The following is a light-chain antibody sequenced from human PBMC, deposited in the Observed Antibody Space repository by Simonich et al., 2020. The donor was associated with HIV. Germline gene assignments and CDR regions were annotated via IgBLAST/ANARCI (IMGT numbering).Light chain of an antibody. CDR1: SSDVGGYIS. J-gene: IGLJ3*02. CDR2: DFS. Sequence: QSALTQPASVSGSPGQSITISCTGTSSDVGGYISVSWYQPHPGKAPQLMIYDFSKRPSGVSNRFSGSKSGNTASLTISGLQAEDEADYYCTSYTSSFTLVFGGGTKLTVL. V-gene: IGLV2-14*03. CDR3: TSYTSSFTLV.